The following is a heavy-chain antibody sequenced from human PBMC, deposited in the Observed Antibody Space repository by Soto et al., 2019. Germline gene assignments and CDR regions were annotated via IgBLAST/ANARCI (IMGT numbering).Heavy chain of an antibody. D-gene: IGHD6-19*01. J-gene: IGHJ4*02. CDR3: ARGTSGWFCYDY. CDR1: GFTFSSAW. CDR2: INSGASTT. V-gene: IGHV3-74*01. Sequence: EVQLVESGGGLVQPGGSLRLSCAASGFTFSSAWMHWVRQAPGKGLVWVSRINSGASTTNYADSVKGRFTISRDNAKNTLYLQIDSLTAEDTAVYYCARGTSGWFCYDYWGQGTLVTVSS.